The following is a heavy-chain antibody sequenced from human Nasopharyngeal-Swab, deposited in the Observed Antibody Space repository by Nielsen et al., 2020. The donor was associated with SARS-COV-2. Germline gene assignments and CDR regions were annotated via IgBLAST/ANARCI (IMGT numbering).Heavy chain of an antibody. CDR3: AKPHLRYYDWLLFDY. V-gene: IGHV3-23*01. CDR2: ISGSGDNT. Sequence: GESLKISCAGSAFTFSHYAMSWVRQAPGKGLEWVSAISGSGDNTYYADSVKGRFTISRDNPKKPLYLQMNSLRAEDTAVYYCAKPHLRYYDWLLFDYWGQGTLVTVSS. J-gene: IGHJ4*02. D-gene: IGHD3-9*01. CDR1: AFTFSHYA.